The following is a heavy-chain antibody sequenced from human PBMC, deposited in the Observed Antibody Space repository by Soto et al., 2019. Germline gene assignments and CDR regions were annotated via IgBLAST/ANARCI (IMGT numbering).Heavy chain of an antibody. CDR1: GGTFSSYA. D-gene: IGHD3-22*01. Sequence: QVQLVQSGAEVKKPGSSVKVSCKASGGTFSSYAISWVRQAPGQGLEWMGGLIPIFGTANYAQKFQGRVTITADKSTSTAYMELSSLRSEDTAVYYCARRQYYYDSSGYSPHFDYWGQGTLVTVSS. CDR2: LIPIFGTA. J-gene: IGHJ4*02. V-gene: IGHV1-69*06. CDR3: ARRQYYYDSSGYSPHFDY.